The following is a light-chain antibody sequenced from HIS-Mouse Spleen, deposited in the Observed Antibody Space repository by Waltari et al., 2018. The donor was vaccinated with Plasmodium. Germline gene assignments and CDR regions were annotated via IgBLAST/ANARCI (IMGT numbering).Light chain of an antibody. J-gene: IGLJ1*01. V-gene: IGLV2-23*01. CDR1: SSDVGSYNL. CDR3: CSYAGSSTYYV. CDR2: EGS. Sequence: QSALTQPASVSGSPGQSITISCTGTSSDVGSYNLVSWYQQHQGKAPKLMFYEGSKRPSGLSTRFSGSKSGNTASLTISGLQAEDEADYYCCSYAGSSTYYVFGTGTKVTVL.